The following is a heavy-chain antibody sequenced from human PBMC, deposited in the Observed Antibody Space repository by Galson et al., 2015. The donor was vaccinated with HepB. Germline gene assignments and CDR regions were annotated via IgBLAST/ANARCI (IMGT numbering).Heavy chain of an antibody. J-gene: IGHJ4*02. CDR3: ASLSTGWNFDY. CDR1: GYSFTNYW. D-gene: IGHD6-19*01. V-gene: IGHV5-10-1*01. CDR2: IDPSDSYT. Sequence: QSGAEVKEPGESLTISCKATGYSFTNYWIFWVRQTPGKGLEWMGRIDPSDSYTNYSLSFQGHVTISADNSISTAYLQWSSLKASDTAMYYCASLSTGWNFDYWGQGTLVTVSS.